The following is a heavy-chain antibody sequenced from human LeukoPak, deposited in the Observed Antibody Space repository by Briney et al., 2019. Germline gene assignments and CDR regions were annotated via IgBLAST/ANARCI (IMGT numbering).Heavy chain of an antibody. Sequence: GGSLRLSCAASGFTFSSYDMHWVRQATGKGLEWVSGIGTAGDTYYPGSVKGRFTISRENAKNSLYLQMNSLRAGDTAVYFCARGFGGGAATIMDYWGQGTLVTVSS. V-gene: IGHV3-13*01. J-gene: IGHJ4*02. CDR1: GFTFSSYD. D-gene: IGHD5-24*01. CDR2: IGTAGDT. CDR3: ARGFGGGAATIMDY.